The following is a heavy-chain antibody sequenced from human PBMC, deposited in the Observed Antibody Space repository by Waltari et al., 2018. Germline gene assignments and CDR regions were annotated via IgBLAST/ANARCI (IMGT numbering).Heavy chain of an antibody. J-gene: IGHJ3*02. CDR1: GYTFTSYA. Sequence: QVQLVQSGAEVKKPGASVKVSCKASGYTFTSYAMHWVRQAPGQRLEWMGWINAGNGNTKYSQKFQGRGTITRDTSASTAYMELSSLRSEDTAVYYCARVEPHWRVGYDAFDIWGQGTMVTVSS. D-gene: IGHD2-8*02. V-gene: IGHV1-3*01. CDR2: INAGNGNT. CDR3: ARVEPHWRVGYDAFDI.